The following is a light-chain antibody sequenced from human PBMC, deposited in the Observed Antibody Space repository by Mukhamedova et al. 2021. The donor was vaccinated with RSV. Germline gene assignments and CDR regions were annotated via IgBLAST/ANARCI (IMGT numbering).Light chain of an antibody. J-gene: IGKJ4*01. CDR2: AAS. CDR3: QGANTFPLT. V-gene: IGKV1-12*01. Sequence: WYQRRVHGKAPNLLIYAASSLQGGVPSRFSGSGFGTDFSLTISSLQPEDFATYYCQGANTFPLTFGGGTRVEI.